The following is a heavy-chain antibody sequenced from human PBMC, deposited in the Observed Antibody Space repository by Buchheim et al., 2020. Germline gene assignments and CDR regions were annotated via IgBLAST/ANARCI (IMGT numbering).Heavy chain of an antibody. CDR3: GRETRAIAARPMGYYYAMDV. J-gene: IGHJ6*02. CDR1: GYTFTGYY. V-gene: IGHV1-3*01. CDR2: INAGDGKT. D-gene: IGHD6-6*01. Sequence: QVQLVQSGAEVKKPGASVKVSCKASGYTFTGYYMHWVRQAPGQGLEWMGWINAGDGKTKYSQKFQGRVTITRDTIASSIYMELSSLTSEDTAVYYCGRETRAIAARPMGYYYAMDVWGQGTT.